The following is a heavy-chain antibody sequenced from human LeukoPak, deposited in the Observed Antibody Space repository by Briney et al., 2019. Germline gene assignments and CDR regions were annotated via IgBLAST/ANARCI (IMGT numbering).Heavy chain of an antibody. J-gene: IGHJ4*02. CDR2: ISSSGSTT. CDR1: GFTFSDYY. V-gene: IGHV3-11*01. D-gene: IGHD3-3*01. Sequence: GGSLRLSCAASGFTFSDYYMSWIRQAPGKGLEWVSYISSSGSTTYYADSVKGRFTISRDNAKNSLYLQMNSLRAEDTAVYYCAREPRDFWSGMLDYWGQGTLVTVSS. CDR3: AREPRDFWSGMLDY.